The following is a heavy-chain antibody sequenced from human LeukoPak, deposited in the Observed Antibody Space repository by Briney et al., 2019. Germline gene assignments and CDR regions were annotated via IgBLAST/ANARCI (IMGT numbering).Heavy chain of an antibody. CDR2: INPNSGGT. CDR1: GYTFTGYY. Sequence: ASVKVSCKGSGYTFTGYYMHWVRQAPGQGLEWMGWINPNSGGTNYAQKFQGRVTMTRDTSISTAYMELSRLRSDDTAVYYCARGLVGASQSDYWGQGTLVTVSS. V-gene: IGHV1-2*02. D-gene: IGHD1-26*01. J-gene: IGHJ4*02. CDR3: ARGLVGASQSDY.